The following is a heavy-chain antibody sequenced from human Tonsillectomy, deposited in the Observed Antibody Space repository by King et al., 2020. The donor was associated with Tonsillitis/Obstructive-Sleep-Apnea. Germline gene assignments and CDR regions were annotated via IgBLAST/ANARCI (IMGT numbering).Heavy chain of an antibody. D-gene: IGHD4-17*01. Sequence: QLVQSGAEVKKPGASVKVSCKASGYTFTSYAMHWVRQAPGQRLEWMGWINAGNGNTKYSQKFQGRVTITRDTSASTAYMELSSLRSEDTAVYYCAGEPHYGDYIFDYWGQGTLVTVSS. V-gene: IGHV1-3*01. CDR3: AGEPHYGDYIFDY. J-gene: IGHJ4*02. CDR1: GYTFTSYA. CDR2: INAGNGNT.